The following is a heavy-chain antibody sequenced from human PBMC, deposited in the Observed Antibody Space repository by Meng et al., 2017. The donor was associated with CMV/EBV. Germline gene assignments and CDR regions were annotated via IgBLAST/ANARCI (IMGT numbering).Heavy chain of an antibody. D-gene: IGHD1-26*01. J-gene: IGHJ4*02. Sequence: LSCEASGFTCSRYWMSWVRQAPGKGLEWVANIKKDGSEKYYVDSVKGRFTISRDNAKNSLSLQMNSLSVEDTAVYYCATYSGYYSMNQWGPGTLVTVSS. CDR3: ATYSGYYSMNQ. V-gene: IGHV3-7*01. CDR2: IKKDGSEK. CDR1: GFTCSRYW.